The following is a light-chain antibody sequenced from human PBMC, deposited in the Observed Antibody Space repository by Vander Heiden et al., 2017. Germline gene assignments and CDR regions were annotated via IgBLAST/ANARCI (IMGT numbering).Light chain of an antibody. J-gene: IGLJ1*01. CDR3: SSYTTSSPFV. CDR2: GVS. V-gene: IGLV2-14*03. CDR1: SSDVGGYNY. Sequence: QSALTQPASVSGSPGQSITISCTGTSSDVGGYNYVSWYQHHPGKAPQLMIYGVSNRHSGVSDRFSGSKSGNTASLTISGLQAEDEADYYCSSYTTSSPFVFGTGTKVTVL.